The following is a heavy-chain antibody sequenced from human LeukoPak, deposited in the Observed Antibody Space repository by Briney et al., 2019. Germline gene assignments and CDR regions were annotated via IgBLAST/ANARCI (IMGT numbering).Heavy chain of an antibody. CDR3: ARVETSGWSAFDY. CDR2: IYPSGST. Sequence: PSETLSLTCTVSGGSISNHYWSWIRQPAGKGLEWIGRIYPSGSTNYNPSLKSRITMSVDTSKNHFSLKLSSVSAADTAIYYCARVETSGWSAFDYWGQGTLVTVSS. V-gene: IGHV4-4*07. J-gene: IGHJ4*02. D-gene: IGHD6-19*01. CDR1: GGSISNHY.